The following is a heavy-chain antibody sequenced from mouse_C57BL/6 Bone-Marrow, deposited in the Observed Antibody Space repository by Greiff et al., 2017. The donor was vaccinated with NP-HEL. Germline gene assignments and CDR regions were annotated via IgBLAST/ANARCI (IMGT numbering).Heavy chain of an antibody. V-gene: IGHV1-81*01. J-gene: IGHJ3*01. Sequence: QVQLQQSGAELARPGASVKLSCKASGYTFTSYGISWVKQRTGQGLEWIGEIYPRSGNTYYNEKFKGKATLTADKSSSTAYMELRSLTSEDSAVYFCARWGQLRAWFAYWGQGTLVTVSA. D-gene: IGHD3-2*02. CDR2: IYPRSGNT. CDR1: GYTFTSYG. CDR3: ARWGQLRAWFAY.